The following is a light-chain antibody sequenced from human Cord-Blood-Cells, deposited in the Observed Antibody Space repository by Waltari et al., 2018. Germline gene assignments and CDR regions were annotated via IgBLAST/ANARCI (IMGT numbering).Light chain of an antibody. V-gene: IGKV4-1*01. CDR3: QQYYSTPWT. CDR1: QSVLYSSNNKNY. Sequence: DIVLTQSPDSLAVSLGERATIYCKLSQSVLYSSNNKNYLAWYQQKPGQPPKLLIYWASTRESGVPDRLSGSGSEADFTLTNSSLQAEDVAVYYCQQYYSTPWTFGQGTKVEIK. CDR2: WAS. J-gene: IGKJ1*01.